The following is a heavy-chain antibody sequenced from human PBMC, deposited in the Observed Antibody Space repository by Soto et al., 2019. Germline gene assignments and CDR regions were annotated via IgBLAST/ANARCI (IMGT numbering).Heavy chain of an antibody. CDR3: ARDQYYYGSGSYPYYYYGMDV. Sequence: QVQLVESGGGLVKPGGSLRLSCAASGFTFSDYYMSWIRQAPGKGLEWVSYISSSGSTIYYADSVKGRFTISRDNAQNSLYLQMNSLRAEDTAVYYCARDQYYYGSGSYPYYYYGMDVWGQGTTVTVSS. D-gene: IGHD3-10*01. CDR1: GFTFSDYY. J-gene: IGHJ6*02. V-gene: IGHV3-11*01. CDR2: ISSSGSTI.